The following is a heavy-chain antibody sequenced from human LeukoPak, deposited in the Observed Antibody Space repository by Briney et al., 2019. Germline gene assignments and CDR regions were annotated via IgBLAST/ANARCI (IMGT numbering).Heavy chain of an antibody. J-gene: IGHJ4*02. D-gene: IGHD3-10*01. V-gene: IGHV3-33*01. CDR1: GFTFSSYG. CDR2: IWYDGSNK. CDR3: ARWFGELLPFDY. Sequence: GGSLRLSCAASGFTFSSYGMHWVRQAPGKGLEWVAVIWYDGSNKYYADSVKGRFTISRDNSKNTLHLQMNSLRAEDTAVYYCARWFGELLPFDYWGQGTLVTVSS.